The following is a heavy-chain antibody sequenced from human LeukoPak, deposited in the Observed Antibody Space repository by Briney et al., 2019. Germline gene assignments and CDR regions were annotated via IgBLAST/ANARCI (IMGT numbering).Heavy chain of an antibody. J-gene: IGHJ4*02. CDR3: VSRRTTALSLFDY. V-gene: IGHV4-39*01. Sequence: SETLSLTCTVSGGSISSSGYYWGWIRQSPGKGLEWIGSFYYSGDTSYNPSLKSRVTIPIDTPKNQFSLNLSSVTAADTAVYYCVSRRTTALSLFDYWGQGTLVTVSS. D-gene: IGHD1-14*01. CDR2: FYYSGDT. CDR1: GGSISSSGYY.